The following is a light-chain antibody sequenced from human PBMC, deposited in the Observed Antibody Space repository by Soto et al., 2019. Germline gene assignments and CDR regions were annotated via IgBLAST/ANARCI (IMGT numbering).Light chain of an antibody. V-gene: IGKV1-39*01. J-gene: IGKJ1*01. CDR1: QGIGTY. CDR3: QQTYSTPPLT. Sequence: DIHLTQSPSSLSASVGDRVTISCRATQGIGTYLTWYQQKPGRAPNLLIYDASTLQTGAPSRFSGRASATDFTLTISRLQPEDVGTYFCQQTYSTPPLTFGQGTRVEI. CDR2: DAS.